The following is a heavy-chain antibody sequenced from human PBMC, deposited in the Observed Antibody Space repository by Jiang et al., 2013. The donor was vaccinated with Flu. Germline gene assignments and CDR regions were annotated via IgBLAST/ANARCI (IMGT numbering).Heavy chain of an antibody. V-gene: IGHV1-3*01. CDR3: ARVDRVGYSSSWYGDRFNY. D-gene: IGHD6-13*01. J-gene: IGHJ4*02. CDR2: INAGNGNT. Sequence: GAEVKKPGASVKVSCKASGYTFTSYAMHWVRQAPGQRLEWMGWINAGNGNTKYSQKFQGRVTITRDTSASTAYMELSSLRSEDTAVYYCARVDRVGYSSSWYGDRFNYWGQGTLVTVSS. CDR1: GYTFTSYA.